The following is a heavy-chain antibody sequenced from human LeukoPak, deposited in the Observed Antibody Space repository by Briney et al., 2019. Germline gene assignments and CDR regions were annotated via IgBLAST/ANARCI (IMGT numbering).Heavy chain of an antibody. J-gene: IGHJ4*02. Sequence: SETLSLTCTVSGYSISSGYYWGWIRQPPGKGLEWIGSIYHSGSTYYNPSLKSRVTISVDTSKNQFSLKLSSVTAADTAVYYCARDYGSSSSWYTTYFDYWGQGTLVTVSS. CDR3: ARDYGSSSSWYTTYFDY. V-gene: IGHV4-38-2*02. CDR2: IYHSGST. CDR1: GYSISSGYY. D-gene: IGHD6-13*01.